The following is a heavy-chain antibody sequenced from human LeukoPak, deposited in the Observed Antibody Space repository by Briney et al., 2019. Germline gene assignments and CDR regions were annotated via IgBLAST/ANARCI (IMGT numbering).Heavy chain of an antibody. Sequence: GGSLRLSCAASGFTFSDYYMSWIRQAPGKGLEWVSYISSSGSTIYYADSVKGRFTISRDNAKNSLYLQMNSLRAEDTAVYYCASGYSSGWALDPGDAFDIWGQGTMVTVSS. J-gene: IGHJ3*02. D-gene: IGHD6-19*01. V-gene: IGHV3-11*04. CDR3: ASGYSSGWALDPGDAFDI. CDR2: ISSSGSTI. CDR1: GFTFSDYY.